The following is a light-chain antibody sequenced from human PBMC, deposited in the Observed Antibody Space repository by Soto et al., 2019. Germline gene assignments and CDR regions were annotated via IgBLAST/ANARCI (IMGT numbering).Light chain of an antibody. Sequence: EIVLTQSPATLSLSPGERATLSCRASQSVGRYLAWFQQKPGQAPRLPINDASNRAADTPDRFSGSGSGTDFTLTISSLEPEDLAIYYCQERSKWPPGTFGQGTKLEIK. CDR2: DAS. CDR1: QSVGRY. CDR3: QERSKWPPGT. J-gene: IGKJ2*02. V-gene: IGKV3-11*01.